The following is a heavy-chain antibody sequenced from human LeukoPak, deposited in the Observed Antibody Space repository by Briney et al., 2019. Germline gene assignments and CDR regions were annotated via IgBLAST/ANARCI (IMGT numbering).Heavy chain of an antibody. D-gene: IGHD3-22*01. CDR2: IPYDGNKK. CDR1: GFTFSNYG. Sequence: GRSLRLSCAASGFTFSNYGMHWVRQAPGKGLEWVAVIPYDGNKKYYADSVKGRFTISRDNAKNSLYLQMNSLRAEDTAVYYCARCNDYYDSSGYLNHGAFDIWGQGTMVTVSS. CDR3: ARCNDYYDSSGYLNHGAFDI. J-gene: IGHJ3*02. V-gene: IGHV3-30*03.